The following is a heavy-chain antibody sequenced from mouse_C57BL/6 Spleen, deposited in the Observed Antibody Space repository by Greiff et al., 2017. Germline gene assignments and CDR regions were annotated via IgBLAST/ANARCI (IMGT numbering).Heavy chain of an antibody. D-gene: IGHD2-5*01. CDR3: GRGSACYSKAMDY. V-gene: IGHV14-3*01. Sequence: EVQLQQSVAELVRPGASVKLSCTASGSTINNTYMHWVKQRPEQGLEWIGSIDPANGNTKYAPKFQGKATLTADTSSNTAYLQLSSLTSECTAMYYCGRGSACYSKAMDYWGQGTSVTGAS. CDR1: GSTINNTY. CDR2: IDPANGNT. J-gene: IGHJ4*01.